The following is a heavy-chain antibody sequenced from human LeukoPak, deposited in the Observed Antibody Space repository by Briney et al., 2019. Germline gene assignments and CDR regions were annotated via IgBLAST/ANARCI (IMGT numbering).Heavy chain of an antibody. V-gene: IGHV3-48*01. J-gene: IGHJ4*02. D-gene: IGHD3-22*01. CDR2: ISSSSSTI. CDR1: GFTFSSYR. CDR3: ATNYYASWFYGY. Sequence: GGSLRLSCAASGFTFSSYRMNWVRQAPGKGPEGVSYISSSSSTIYYAGSVKGRFTISRDNAKNSLYLQMNSLRAEDTAVYYCATNYYASWFYGYWGQGTLVTVSS.